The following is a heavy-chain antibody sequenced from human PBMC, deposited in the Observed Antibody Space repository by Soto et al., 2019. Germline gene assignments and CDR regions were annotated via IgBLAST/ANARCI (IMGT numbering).Heavy chain of an antibody. D-gene: IGHD2-15*01. CDR2: VIPLLDAS. J-gene: IGHJ6*03. CDR3: ASGKSQMTQDRMGFYYYMGV. V-gene: IGHV1-69*11. CDR1: GATFNDYT. Sequence: QVQLVQSGAEVKKPGSSVRISCAASGATFNDYTFTWVRRAPGQGLEWMGRVIPLLDASNYAEKFQDRVTITSDGSTSTVYMELSGLKSEASAIYYCASGKSQMTQDRMGFYYYMGVWGKGTTVTVSS.